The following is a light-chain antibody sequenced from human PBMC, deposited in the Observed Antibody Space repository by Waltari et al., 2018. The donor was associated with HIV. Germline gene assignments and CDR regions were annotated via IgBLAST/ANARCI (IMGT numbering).Light chain of an antibody. CDR3: QVWDTSSDHVI. V-gene: IGLV3-21*02. CDR1: KLGSKN. CDR2: DYT. Sequence: SFVLTQPPSVSVAPGQTARISCGGNKLGSKNVHWYQQKPGQAPVVVVHDYTDRPSGIPERFSGSNSGNTATLTISRVEVGDEADYHCQVWDTSSDHVIFGGGTKLTVL. J-gene: IGLJ2*01.